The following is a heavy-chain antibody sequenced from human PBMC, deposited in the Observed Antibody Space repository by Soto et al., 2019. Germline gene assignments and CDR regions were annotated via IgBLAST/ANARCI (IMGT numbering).Heavy chain of an antibody. Sequence: QVQLQESGPGLVKPSGTLSLTCAVSSGSISSSNWWSWVRQPPGKGLEWIGEIYHSGSTNYNPSLKSRVTISVDNSKNQFSLKLSSVTAADTAAYYCARSGTGWYYFDYWGQGTLVTVSS. V-gene: IGHV4-4*02. CDR3: ARSGTGWYYFDY. CDR2: IYHSGST. CDR1: SGSISSSNW. J-gene: IGHJ4*02. D-gene: IGHD6-19*01.